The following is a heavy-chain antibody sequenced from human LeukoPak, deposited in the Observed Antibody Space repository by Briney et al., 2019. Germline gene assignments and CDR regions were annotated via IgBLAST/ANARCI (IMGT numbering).Heavy chain of an antibody. J-gene: IGHJ4*02. Sequence: SETLSLTCTVSGGSISSGGYYCSWIRQPPGKGLEWIGYIYHSGSTYYNPSLKSRVTISVDRSKNQFSLKLSSVTAADTAVYYCARIGLTTVKSGTDYWGQGTLVTVSS. V-gene: IGHV4-30-2*01. CDR2: IYHSGST. CDR1: GGSISSGGYY. D-gene: IGHD4-11*01. CDR3: ARIGLTTVKSGTDY.